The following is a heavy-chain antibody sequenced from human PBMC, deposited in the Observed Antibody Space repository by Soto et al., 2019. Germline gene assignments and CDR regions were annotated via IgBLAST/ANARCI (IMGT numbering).Heavy chain of an antibody. D-gene: IGHD2-2*01. CDR3: ARVLSISTSSSFDY. J-gene: IGHJ4*02. CDR1: GGSISSGAYY. V-gene: IGHV4-31*03. Sequence: SETLSLTCTVSGGSISSGAYYWSWIRQHPGQGLEWIGYIYYSGSTYYNPSLKSRVTISVDTSKNQFSLKLSSVTAADTAVYYCARVLSISTSSSFDYWGKGTLVTVSS. CDR2: IYYSGST.